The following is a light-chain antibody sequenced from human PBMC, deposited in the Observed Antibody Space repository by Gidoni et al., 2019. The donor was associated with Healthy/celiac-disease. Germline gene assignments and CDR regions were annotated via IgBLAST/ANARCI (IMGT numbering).Light chain of an antibody. Sequence: DIQMTPSPSTLSASVGDRVTITCRASQSITSWLAWYQQNPGKAPKLLIYKASSLESGVPSRFSGSGSGTEFTLAISSLQPDDFATYYCQHQWTFGQGTKVEIK. CDR1: QSITSW. CDR2: KAS. V-gene: IGKV1-5*03. CDR3: QHQWT. J-gene: IGKJ1*01.